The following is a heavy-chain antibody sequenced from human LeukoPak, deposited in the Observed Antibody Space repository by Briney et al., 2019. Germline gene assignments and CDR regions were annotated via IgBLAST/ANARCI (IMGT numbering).Heavy chain of an antibody. CDR1: GYTFTSYD. D-gene: IGHD6-13*01. CDR2: MNPNSGNT. V-gene: IGHV1-8*01. J-gene: IGHJ5*02. Sequence: ASVKVSCKASGYTFTSYDINWVRQATGQGLEWMGWMNPNSGNTGYAQKFQGRVTMTRNTSISTAYMELSSLRSEDTAVYYCARARPHYLSYSSSQRLFDPWGQGTLVTVSS. CDR3: ARARPHYLSYSSSQRLFDP.